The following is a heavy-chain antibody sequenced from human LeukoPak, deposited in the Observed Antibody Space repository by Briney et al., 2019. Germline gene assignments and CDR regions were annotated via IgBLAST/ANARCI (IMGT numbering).Heavy chain of an antibody. V-gene: IGHV3-21*01. CDR1: GFTFSTYS. CDR3: ATDGRSSGWYGFDY. J-gene: IGHJ4*02. Sequence: GGSLRLSCAAPGFTFSTYSMNWVRQAPGKGLEWVSSITSPVGRIYYADSLKGRITISRDNARSTLYLQMNSLRAEDTAVYYCATDGRSSGWYGFDYWGQGILVTVSS. D-gene: IGHD6-19*01. CDR2: ITSPVGRI.